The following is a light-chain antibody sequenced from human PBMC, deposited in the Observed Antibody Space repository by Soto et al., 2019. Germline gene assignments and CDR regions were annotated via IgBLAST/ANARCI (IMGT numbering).Light chain of an antibody. CDR3: SSYTSSSTLYV. J-gene: IGLJ1*01. Sequence: QSVLTQPASVSGSPRQSITISCTGASSDVGGYTYVSWYQQHPGKAPKLMIYEVNSRPSGVSNRFSGSKSGNTASLTISGLQAEDEADYYCSSYTSSSTLYVFGTGTKVTVL. CDR1: SSDVGGYTY. V-gene: IGLV2-14*01. CDR2: EVN.